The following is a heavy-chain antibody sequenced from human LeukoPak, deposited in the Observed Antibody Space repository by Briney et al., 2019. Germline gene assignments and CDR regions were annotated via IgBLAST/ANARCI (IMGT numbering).Heavy chain of an antibody. J-gene: IGHJ4*02. CDR2: IYTSEST. CDR1: SGSFSGYY. V-gene: IGHV4-59*10. CDR3: ARVAIVATIKGNFDY. Sequence: SETLSLTCAVYSGSFSGYYWSWIRQPAGKGLKWIGRIYTSESTNNNPSLKSRVTISVDTSRNQSSLKLSPVTAADTAVYYCARVAIVATIKGNFDYWGQGTLVTVSS. D-gene: IGHD5-12*01.